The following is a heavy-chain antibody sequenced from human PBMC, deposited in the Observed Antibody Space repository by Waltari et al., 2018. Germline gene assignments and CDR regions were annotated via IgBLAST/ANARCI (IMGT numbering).Heavy chain of an antibody. CDR1: GGSLRSYY. J-gene: IGHJ4*02. CDR2: INHIGLS. D-gene: IGHD3-10*01. CDR3: ARTQRNTTPRGVIYHFDI. Sequence: QVQLQQWGAGLLKPSETLSLTCGVYGGSLRSYYWSWIRQPPGKGLEWIGEINHIGLSKPKVALKSRVTISVDTSNNQVSLKLNSVTAADTAVYYCARTQRNTTPRGVIYHFDIWGQGTRVTVSS. V-gene: IGHV4-34*01.